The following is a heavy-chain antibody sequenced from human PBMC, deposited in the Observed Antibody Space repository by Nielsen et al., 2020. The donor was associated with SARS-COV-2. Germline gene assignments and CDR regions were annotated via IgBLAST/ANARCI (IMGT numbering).Heavy chain of an antibody. CDR2: IYHSGST. CDR3: AREGSSSWAGQLYYYYYGMDV. Sequence: SETLSLTCAVSGGSISSSNWWSWVRQPPGKGLEWIGEIYHSGSTNYNPSLKSRVTISVDKSKNQFSLKLSSVTAADTAVYYCAREGSSSWAGQLYYYYYGMDVWGQGTTVTVSS. CDR1: GGSISSSNW. V-gene: IGHV4-4*02. D-gene: IGHD6-13*01. J-gene: IGHJ6*02.